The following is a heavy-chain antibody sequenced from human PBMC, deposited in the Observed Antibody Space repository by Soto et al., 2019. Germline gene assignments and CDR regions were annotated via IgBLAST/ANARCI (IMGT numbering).Heavy chain of an antibody. D-gene: IGHD5-18*01. CDR1: GGSISSYY. V-gene: IGHV4-4*07. J-gene: IGHJ6*02. Sequence: NPSETLSLTCTVSGGSISSYYWSWIRQPAGKGLEWIGRIYTSGSTNYNPSLKSRVTMSVDTSKNQFSLKLSSVTAADTAVYYCARDSGYSYGNSYYYYGMDVWGQGTTVTVSS. CDR3: ARDSGYSYGNSYYYYGMDV. CDR2: IYTSGST.